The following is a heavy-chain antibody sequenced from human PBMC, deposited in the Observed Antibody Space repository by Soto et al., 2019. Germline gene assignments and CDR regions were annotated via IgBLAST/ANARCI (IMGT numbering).Heavy chain of an antibody. J-gene: IGHJ6*02. Sequence: QVQLVESGGGVVQPGRSLRLSCAASGFTFSSYAMHWVRQAPGKGLEWVAVISYDGSNKYYADSVKGRFPISRDNSKNTLYLEMNSLRAEDTAVYYCARDNDFDWLLFGMTAYYYYYGMDVWGQGTTVTVSS. CDR3: ARDNDFDWLLFGMTAYYYYYGMDV. D-gene: IGHD3-9*01. CDR1: GFTFSSYA. CDR2: ISYDGSNK. V-gene: IGHV3-30-3*01.